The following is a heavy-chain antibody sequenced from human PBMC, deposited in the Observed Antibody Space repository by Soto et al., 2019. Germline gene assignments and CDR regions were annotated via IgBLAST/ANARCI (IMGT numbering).Heavy chain of an antibody. Sequence: ASVKVSCKASGYTFTSYGISWVRQAPGQGLEWMGWINAGNGNTKYSQKFQGRVTITRDTSASTAYMELSSLRSEDTAVYYCARDLPSSIAVAGPGYFDYWGQGTLVTVSS. J-gene: IGHJ4*02. D-gene: IGHD6-19*01. CDR1: GYTFTSYG. CDR2: INAGNGNT. V-gene: IGHV1-3*01. CDR3: ARDLPSSIAVAGPGYFDY.